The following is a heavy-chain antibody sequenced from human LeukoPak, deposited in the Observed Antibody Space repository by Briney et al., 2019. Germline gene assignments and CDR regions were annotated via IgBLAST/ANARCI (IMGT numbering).Heavy chain of an antibody. Sequence: SQTLSLTCAISGDSVSSNSAAWNWIRQSPSRGLEWLGRTYYKSKWYKDYAGSVNSRITINPDTSKNQFSLQLNSVTPEDTAVYYCARGGPGDLPVGKFDYWGQGTLVTVSS. CDR2: TYYKSKWYK. J-gene: IGHJ4*02. D-gene: IGHD3-16*01. CDR3: ARGGPGDLPVGKFDY. V-gene: IGHV6-1*01. CDR1: GDSVSSNSAA.